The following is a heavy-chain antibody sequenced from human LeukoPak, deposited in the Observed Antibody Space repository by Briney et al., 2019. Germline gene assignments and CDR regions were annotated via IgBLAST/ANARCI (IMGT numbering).Heavy chain of an antibody. CDR1: GFTFSSYA. V-gene: IGHV3-7*01. Sequence: GGSLRLSCAASGFTFSSYAMSWVRQAPGKGLEWVANIKQDGSEKYYVDSVKGRFTISRDNAKNSLYLQMNSLRAEDTAVYYCARVSYSSGWSAFDIWGQGTMVTVSS. CDR2: IKQDGSEK. J-gene: IGHJ3*02. D-gene: IGHD6-19*01. CDR3: ARVSYSSGWSAFDI.